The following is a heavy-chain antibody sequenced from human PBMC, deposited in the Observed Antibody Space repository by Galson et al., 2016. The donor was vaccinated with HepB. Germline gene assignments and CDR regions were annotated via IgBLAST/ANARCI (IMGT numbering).Heavy chain of an antibody. D-gene: IGHD5/OR15-5a*01. V-gene: IGHV2-5*01. CDR3: SHTRSVPNPFDV. Sequence: PALVKPTQTLTLTCTFSGFSLTTSGVSVGWTRQPPGKALEWLALIYWNDHGRYRPSLQSRLTVNKDTPKNRVVLTLTNMDPADTATYFCSHTRSVPNPFDVWGQGTMVTVSS. CDR2: IYWNDHG. CDR1: GFSLTTSGVS. J-gene: IGHJ3*01.